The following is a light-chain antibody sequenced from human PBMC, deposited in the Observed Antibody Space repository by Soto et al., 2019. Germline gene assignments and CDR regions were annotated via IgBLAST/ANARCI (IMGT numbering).Light chain of an antibody. CDR2: GAS. J-gene: IGKJ4*01. V-gene: IGKV3-20*01. Sequence: EIVLTQSPGTLSLSPGDRATLSCRASQSVRSSYLAWYQQKPGQAPRLLIYGASSRATGIPARFSGSGSGTDFTLTISRLEPEDFAVYYCQQYNNWPLTFGGGTKVEMK. CDR1: QSVRSSY. CDR3: QQYNNWPLT.